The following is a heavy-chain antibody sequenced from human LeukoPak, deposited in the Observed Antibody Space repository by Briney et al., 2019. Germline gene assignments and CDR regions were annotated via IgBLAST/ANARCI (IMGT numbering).Heavy chain of an antibody. Sequence: KPSESLSLTCTVSGGSISSYYWSWIRQPAGKGREWIGRIYFTGGTNYNPSLKRRVTMSVDTSKNQFSLKLTSVTAADTAVYYCARAKDNYRGNDAFDIWGQGTMVTVSS. J-gene: IGHJ3*02. CDR2: IYFTGGT. V-gene: IGHV4-4*07. D-gene: IGHD4/OR15-4a*01. CDR3: ARAKDNYRGNDAFDI. CDR1: GGSISSYY.